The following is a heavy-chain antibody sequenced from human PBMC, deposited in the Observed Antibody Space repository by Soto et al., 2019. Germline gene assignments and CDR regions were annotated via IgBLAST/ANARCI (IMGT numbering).Heavy chain of an antibody. CDR1: AYTFTSHD. J-gene: IGHJ4*02. Sequence: ASVKVSCKAAAYTFTSHDINWVRQATGQDFEWMGWMNPNNGNTAYAQKFQGRVTMTRDTSKSTAFMELSSLTSEDTAVYYCARGPRNWGVDYWGQGTLVTVSS. D-gene: IGHD7-27*01. CDR3: ARGPRNWGVDY. V-gene: IGHV1-8*01. CDR2: MNPNNGNT.